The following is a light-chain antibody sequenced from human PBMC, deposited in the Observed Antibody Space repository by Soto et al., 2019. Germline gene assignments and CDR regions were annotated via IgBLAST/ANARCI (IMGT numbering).Light chain of an antibody. Sequence: DIQMTQSPSSLAASVGDRVTITCRASQAISSYLNWYQQKPGKAPKFLIFAASSLQSGVPSRFSGSGSGTDFTLTISSLQPEAFATYYCQQSHSMPLTFGGGTKVEIK. CDR3: QQSHSMPLT. CDR1: QAISSY. CDR2: AAS. J-gene: IGKJ4*01. V-gene: IGKV1-39*01.